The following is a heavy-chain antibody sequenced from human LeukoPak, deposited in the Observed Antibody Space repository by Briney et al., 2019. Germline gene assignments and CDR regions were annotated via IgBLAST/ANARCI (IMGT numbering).Heavy chain of an antibody. CDR3: AKDRATSGYTYGYAIDY. V-gene: IGHV3-30*18. J-gene: IGHJ4*02. CDR1: GFTFSSYG. Sequence: GGSLRLSCAASGFTFSSYGMHWVRQAPGKGLEWVAVISYDGSDKYYADSVKGRFTISRDNSKKTLYLQMNSLRAEDTAVYYCAKDRATSGYTYGYAIDYWGQGTLVTVSS. D-gene: IGHD5-18*01. CDR2: ISYDGSDK.